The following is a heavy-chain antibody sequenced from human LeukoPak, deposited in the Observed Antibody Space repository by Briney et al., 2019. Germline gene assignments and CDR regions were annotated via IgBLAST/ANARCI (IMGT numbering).Heavy chain of an antibody. Sequence: GGSLRLSCAVSGFTFSSYSMNWVRQAPGKGLEWVSSISSSSSYIYYADSVKGRFTISRDNAKNSLYLQMNSLRAEDTAVYYCARDLAVVLSDYWGQGTLVTVSS. D-gene: IGHD3-22*01. CDR3: ARDLAVVLSDY. V-gene: IGHV3-21*01. J-gene: IGHJ4*02. CDR2: ISSSSSYI. CDR1: GFTFSSYS.